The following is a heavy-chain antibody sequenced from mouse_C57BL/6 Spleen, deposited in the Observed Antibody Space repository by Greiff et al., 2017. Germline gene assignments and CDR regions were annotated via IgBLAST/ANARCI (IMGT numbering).Heavy chain of an antibody. CDR2: IDPEDGET. CDR1: GFNIKDSY. CDR3: ARGPSSYYLDY. Sequence: EVQLQQSGAELVKPGASVKLSCTASGFNIKDSYMHWVKQRTEKGLEWIGRIDPEDGETKYAPKFLGKATITADTSSNTAYLQLSSLTSEDTAVYYCARGPSSYYLDYWGQGATLTVSS. V-gene: IGHV14-2*01. J-gene: IGHJ2*01. D-gene: IGHD1-1*01.